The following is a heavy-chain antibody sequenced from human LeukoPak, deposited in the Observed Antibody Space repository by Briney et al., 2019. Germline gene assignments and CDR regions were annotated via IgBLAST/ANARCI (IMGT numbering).Heavy chain of an antibody. CDR2: IYYSGST. CDR3: AREIPTHYYGSGSYSYFDY. CDR1: GGSVSGGSYY. D-gene: IGHD3-10*01. Sequence: SETLSLTCTVSGGSVSGGSYYWSWIRQPPGKGLEWIGYIYYSGSTNYNPSLKSRVTISVDTSKNQFSLKLSSVTAADTAVYYCAREIPTHYYGSGSYSYFDYWGQGTLVTVSS. V-gene: IGHV4-61*01. J-gene: IGHJ4*02.